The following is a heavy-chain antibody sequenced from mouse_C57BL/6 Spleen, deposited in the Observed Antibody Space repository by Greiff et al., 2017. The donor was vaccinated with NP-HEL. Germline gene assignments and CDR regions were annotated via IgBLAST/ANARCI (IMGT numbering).Heavy chain of an antibody. CDR3: ARIAGGSRYYFDY. Sequence: QVTLKVSGPGILQPSQTLSLTCSFSGFSLSTFGMGVVWIRQPSGQGLEWLAHIWWDDDKYNNPAMKSRLTITKDTSKNQVFLKIANVDTADTATYYCARIAGGSRYYFDYWGQGTTLTVSS. CDR1: GFSLSTFGMG. V-gene: IGHV8-8*01. CDR2: IWWDDDK. D-gene: IGHD1-1*02. J-gene: IGHJ2*01.